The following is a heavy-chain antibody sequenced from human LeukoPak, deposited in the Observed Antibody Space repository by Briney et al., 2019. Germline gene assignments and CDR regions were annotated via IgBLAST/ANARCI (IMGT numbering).Heavy chain of an antibody. CDR1: GYDFINYG. J-gene: IGHJ4*02. CDR3: GRGGPFPSGSSSREYYLDY. V-gene: IGHV1-18*01. CDR2: RSIYNGNT. D-gene: IGHD6-6*01. Sequence: ASVKVSCKASGYDFINYGISWLRQAPGQGLEWMGWRSIYNGNTSYKLQGRVTMTIDTSTSTAYMEVRSLRSDDTAVYYCGRGGPFPSGSSSREYYLDYWGQGTLVIVSS.